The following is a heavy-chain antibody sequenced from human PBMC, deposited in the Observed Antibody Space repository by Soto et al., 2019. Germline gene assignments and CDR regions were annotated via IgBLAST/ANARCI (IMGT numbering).Heavy chain of an antibody. CDR3: ARDRRADYYGSGSYSYYYYGMDV. Sequence: QVQLVQSGAEVKKPGASVKVSCKASGYTFTSYGISWVRQAPGQGLEWMGWISAYNGNTNYAQKLQGRVTMTTDTSTSTAYMELRSLRSDDTAVYYCARDRRADYYGSGSYSYYYYGMDVWGQGTTVTVSS. D-gene: IGHD3-10*01. CDR1: GYTFTSYG. J-gene: IGHJ6*02. CDR2: ISAYNGNT. V-gene: IGHV1-18*01.